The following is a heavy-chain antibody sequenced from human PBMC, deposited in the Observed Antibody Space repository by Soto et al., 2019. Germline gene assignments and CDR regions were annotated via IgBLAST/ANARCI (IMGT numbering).Heavy chain of an antibody. J-gene: IGHJ4*02. Sequence: ASVKVSCKASGYTFTGYYMHWVRQAPGHGLEWMGTISPSGTSTNYAQKFQGRVTMTRDTSTRTVYMELSNLRSEDTAVYYCARDSASSGYNYFFDYWGQGTLVTV. CDR3: ARDSASSGYNYFFDY. CDR1: GYTFTGYY. CDR2: ISPSGTST. V-gene: IGHV1-46*01. D-gene: IGHD3-22*01.